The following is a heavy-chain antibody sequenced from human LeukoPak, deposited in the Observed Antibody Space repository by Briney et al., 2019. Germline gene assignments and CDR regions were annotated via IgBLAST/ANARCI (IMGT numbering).Heavy chain of an antibody. D-gene: IGHD5-18*01. CDR2: ISTYNGNT. Sequence: ASVKVSCKASGYTFTSYGISWVRQAPGQGLQWMGWISTYNGNTNYAQKLQGRVTMTTDTSTGTAYMELRSLRSDDTAVYYCARGAPRGYSYALDYWGQGTLVTVSS. V-gene: IGHV1-18*01. CDR3: ARGAPRGYSYALDY. CDR1: GYTFTSYG. J-gene: IGHJ4*02.